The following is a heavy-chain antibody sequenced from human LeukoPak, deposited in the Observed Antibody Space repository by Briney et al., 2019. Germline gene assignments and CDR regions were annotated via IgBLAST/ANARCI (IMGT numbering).Heavy chain of an antibody. D-gene: IGHD1-26*01. CDR3: ARLASGSYGPLTPFDY. CDR1: GGSISSYY. CDR2: IYYSGST. Sequence: SETLSLTCTVSGGSISSYYWTWIRQPPGKGLEWIGYIYYSGSTSYNPSLMSRVTFSVDTSRNQFSLRLTSVTAADTAVYYSARLASGSYGPLTPFDYWGQGTLVTVSS. V-gene: IGHV4-59*08. J-gene: IGHJ4*02.